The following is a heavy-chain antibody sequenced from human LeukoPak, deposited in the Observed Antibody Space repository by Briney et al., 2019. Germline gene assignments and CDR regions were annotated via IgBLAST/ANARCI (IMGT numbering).Heavy chain of an antibody. Sequence: GGSLRLSCAASGFTFSNYEMNWVRQAPGKGLEWVSAISGSGGSTYYADSVKGRFTISRDNSKNTLYLQMNSLRAEDTAVYYCAKLVVVIPDAFDIWGQGTMVTVSS. CDR2: ISGSGGST. D-gene: IGHD2-21*01. J-gene: IGHJ3*02. V-gene: IGHV3-23*01. CDR1: GFTFSNYE. CDR3: AKLVVVIPDAFDI.